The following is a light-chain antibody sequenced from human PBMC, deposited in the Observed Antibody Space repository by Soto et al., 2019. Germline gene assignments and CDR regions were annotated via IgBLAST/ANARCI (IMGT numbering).Light chain of an antibody. CDR1: QSVSSY. J-gene: IGKJ5*01. CDR2: GAS. CDR3: QQHGTSPIT. V-gene: IGKV3-20*01. Sequence: VMTQSPATLSVSPGERATLSCRASQSVSSYLAWYQQKPGQTPRLLGDGASSRATGIPDRFSGSGSGTDFTLTISRLEPEDFAVYYCQQHGTSPITFGQGTRLEIK.